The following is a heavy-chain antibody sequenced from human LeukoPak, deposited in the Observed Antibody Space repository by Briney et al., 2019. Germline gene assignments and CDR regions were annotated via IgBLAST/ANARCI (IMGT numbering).Heavy chain of an antibody. Sequence: GGSLRLSCAASGFTLSSYWMHWVRQAPGEGLVWVSRIDPDGCTTNYADSVKGRFTTSRDNAKNTLYLQMNSLRAEDTALYYCTRVQAGRAGLMDVWGRGTTVTVSS. CDR2: IDPDGCTT. D-gene: IGHD6-13*01. CDR1: GFTLSSYW. J-gene: IGHJ6*02. CDR3: TRVQAGRAGLMDV. V-gene: IGHV3-74*01.